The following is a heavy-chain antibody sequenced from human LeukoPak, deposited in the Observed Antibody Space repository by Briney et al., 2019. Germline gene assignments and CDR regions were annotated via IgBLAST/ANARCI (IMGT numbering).Heavy chain of an antibody. J-gene: IGHJ4*02. D-gene: IGHD3-10*01. V-gene: IGHV4-28*01. CDR2: IYHSGAT. CDR1: GYSITSSSW. CDR3: ARKENVYYYFDY. Sequence: PSDTLSLTCAVSGYSITSSSWWGWIRQPPGKGLEWIGYIYHSGATYYNPSLQSRVTMSVDTSKNQFSLKLSSVTAVDTAVYYCARKENVYYYFDYWGQGTLVTVSS.